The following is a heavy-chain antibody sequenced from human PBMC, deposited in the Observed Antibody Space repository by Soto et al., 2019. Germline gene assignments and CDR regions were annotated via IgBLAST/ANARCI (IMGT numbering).Heavy chain of an antibody. D-gene: IGHD5-18*01. CDR2: ISYDGSNK. J-gene: IGHJ4*02. CDR3: AKERMGYSYVPFDY. V-gene: IGHV3-30*18. CDR1: GFTFSSYG. Sequence: PGGSLRLSCAASGFTFSSYGMHWVRQAPGKGLEWVAVISYDGSNKYYADSVKGRLTISRDNSKNTLYLQMNSLRAEDTAVYYCAKERMGYSYVPFDYWGQGTLVTVSS.